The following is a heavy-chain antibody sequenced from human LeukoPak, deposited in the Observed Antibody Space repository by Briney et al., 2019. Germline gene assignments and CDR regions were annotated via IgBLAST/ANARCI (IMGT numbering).Heavy chain of an antibody. CDR2: INPNSGGT. V-gene: IGHV1-2*02. CDR3: ARDPVYSYGYLPGNY. D-gene: IGHD5-18*01. Sequence: GASVKVSCKASGYTFTGYYMHWVRQAPGQGLEWMGWINPNSGGTNYAQKFQGRVTMTRDTSISTAYMELSRLRSDDTAVYYCARDPVYSYGYLPGNYWGQGTLVTVSS. CDR1: GYTFTGYY. J-gene: IGHJ4*02.